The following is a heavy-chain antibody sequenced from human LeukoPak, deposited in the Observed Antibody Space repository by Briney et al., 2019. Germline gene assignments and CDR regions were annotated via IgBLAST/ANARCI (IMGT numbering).Heavy chain of an antibody. V-gene: IGHV3-30*02. D-gene: IGHD3-10*01. CDR1: GFTFSSYG. J-gene: IGHJ4*02. CDR3: AKDRRITMVRGVIQPYDY. CDR2: IRYDGSNK. Sequence: PGGSLRLSCAASGFTFSSYGRHWVRQAPGKGLEWVAFIRYDGSNKYYADSVKGRFTISRDNSKNTLYLQMNSLRAEDTAVYYCAKDRRITMVRGVIQPYDYWGQGTLVTVSS.